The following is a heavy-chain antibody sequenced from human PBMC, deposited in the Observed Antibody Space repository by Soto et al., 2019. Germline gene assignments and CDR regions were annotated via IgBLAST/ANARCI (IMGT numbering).Heavy chain of an antibody. Sequence: PSETLSLTCTVSGGSISSSSYYWGWIRQPPGKGLEWIGSIYYSGSTYYNPSLKSRVTISVDTSKNQFSLKLSSVTAADTAVYYCARVIPAAIYDLRGWFDPWGQGTLVTVSS. CDR2: IYYSGST. J-gene: IGHJ5*02. D-gene: IGHD2-2*01. CDR3: ARVIPAAIYDLRGWFDP. V-gene: IGHV4-39*01. CDR1: GGSISSSSYY.